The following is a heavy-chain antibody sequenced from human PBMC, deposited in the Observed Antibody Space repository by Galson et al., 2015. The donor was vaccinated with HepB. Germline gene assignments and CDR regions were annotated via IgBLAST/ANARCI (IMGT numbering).Heavy chain of an antibody. CDR1: GFTFSSYW. CDR3: AKAEESGSSGWYGSSWYYYGMDV. D-gene: IGHD6-19*01. V-gene: IGHV3-74*01. Sequence: SLRLSCAASGFTFSSYWMHWVRQAPGKGLVWVSRINSDGSSTSYADSVKGRFTISRDNAKNTLYLQMNSLRAEDTAVYYCAKAEESGSSGWYGSSWYYYGMDVWGQGTTVTVSS. CDR2: INSDGSST. J-gene: IGHJ6*02.